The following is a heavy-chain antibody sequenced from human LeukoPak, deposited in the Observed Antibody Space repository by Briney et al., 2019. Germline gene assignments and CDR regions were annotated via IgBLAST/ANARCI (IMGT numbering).Heavy chain of an antibody. CDR1: GFTVSSNY. V-gene: IGHV3-53*01. D-gene: IGHD6-19*01. J-gene: IGHJ3*02. CDR3: ARAPFSSGWSGAFDI. CDR2: IYSGGST. Sequence: GGPLRLSCAASGFTVSSNYMSWVRQAPGKGLEWVSVIYSGGSTYYADSVKGRFTISRDNSKNTLYLQMNSLRAEDTAVYYCARAPFSSGWSGAFDIWGQGTMVTVSS.